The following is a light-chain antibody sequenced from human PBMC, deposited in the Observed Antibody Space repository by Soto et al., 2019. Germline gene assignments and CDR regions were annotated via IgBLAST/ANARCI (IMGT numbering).Light chain of an antibody. V-gene: IGKV3-20*01. CDR3: QQYGSSGT. CDR1: QSVSSN. CDR2: GAS. Sequence: IGMTQSPATLSVTPGERATLSCRASQSVSSNLAWYQQKPGQAPRLLIYGASNRATGIPDRFSGSGSGTDFTLTISRLEPEDFAVYYCQQYGSSGTFGQRTMVDVK. J-gene: IGKJ1*01.